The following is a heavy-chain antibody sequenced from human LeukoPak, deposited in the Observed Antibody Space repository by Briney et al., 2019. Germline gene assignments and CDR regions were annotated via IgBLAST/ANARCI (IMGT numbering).Heavy chain of an antibody. CDR1: GGSISSSSYY. D-gene: IGHD4-23*01. J-gene: IGHJ6*02. Sequence: SETLSLTCTVSGGSISSSSYYWGWIRQPPGKGLEWIGYIYYSGSTYYNPSLKSRVTISVDTSKNQFSLKLSSVTAADTAVYYCARYYGGHGMDVWGQGTTVTVSS. CDR3: ARYYGGHGMDV. V-gene: IGHV4-30-4*08. CDR2: IYYSGST.